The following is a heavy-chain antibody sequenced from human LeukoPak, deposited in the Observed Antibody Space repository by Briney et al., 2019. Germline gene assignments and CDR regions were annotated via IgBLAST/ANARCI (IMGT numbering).Heavy chain of an antibody. D-gene: IGHD6-19*01. V-gene: IGHV3-48*03. CDR3: ARDGIAVAGTNY. CDR2: ISSSGSTI. Sequence: GGSLRLSCAASGFTYSSYEMNWVRQAPGKGLEWVSYISSSGSTIYYADSVKGRFTISRDNAKNSLYLQMNSLRAEDTAVYYCARDGIAVAGTNYWGQGTLVTVSS. J-gene: IGHJ4*02. CDR1: GFTYSSYE.